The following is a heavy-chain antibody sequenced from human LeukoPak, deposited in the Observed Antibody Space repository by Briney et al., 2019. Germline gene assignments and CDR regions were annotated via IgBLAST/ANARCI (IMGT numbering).Heavy chain of an antibody. D-gene: IGHD1-1*01. Sequence: SVKVSCKASGGTFSSYAISWVRQAPGQGLEWMGGIILIFGTANYAQKFQGRVTITADESTSTAYMELSSLRSEDTAVYYCARDMAGTTGTGNDAFDIWGQGTMVTVSS. V-gene: IGHV1-69*01. CDR3: ARDMAGTTGTGNDAFDI. CDR1: GGTFSSYA. J-gene: IGHJ3*02. CDR2: IILIFGTA.